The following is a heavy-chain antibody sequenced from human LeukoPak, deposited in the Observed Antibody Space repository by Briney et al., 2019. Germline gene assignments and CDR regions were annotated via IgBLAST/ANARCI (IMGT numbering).Heavy chain of an antibody. CDR1: GYTFTGYY. D-gene: IGHD6-6*01. Sequence: ASVKVSCKASGYTFTGYYMHWVRQAPGQGLEWMGWINPNSGGTNYAQKFQGRVTMTRDTSISTAYMELSRLRSDDTAVYYCASAIEYSSSSLDYWGQGTLVTVSS. V-gene: IGHV1-2*02. CDR2: INPNSGGT. J-gene: IGHJ4*02. CDR3: ASAIEYSSSSLDY.